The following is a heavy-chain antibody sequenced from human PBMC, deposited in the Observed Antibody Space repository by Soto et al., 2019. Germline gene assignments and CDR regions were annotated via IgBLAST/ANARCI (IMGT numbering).Heavy chain of an antibody. CDR2: IYYSGST. V-gene: IGHV4-39*01. Sequence: SETLSLTCTVSGGSISSSSYYWGWIRQPPGKGLEWIGSIYYSGSTYYNPSLKSRVTISVDTSKNQFSLKLSSVTAADTAVYYCARLDNHYYFDYWGQGTLVTVSS. CDR3: ARLDNHYYFDY. J-gene: IGHJ4*02. D-gene: IGHD1-20*01. CDR1: GGSISSSSYY.